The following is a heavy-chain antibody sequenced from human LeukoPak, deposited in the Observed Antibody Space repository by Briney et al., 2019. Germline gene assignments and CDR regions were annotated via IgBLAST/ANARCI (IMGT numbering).Heavy chain of an antibody. J-gene: IGHJ3*02. V-gene: IGHV2-5*02. D-gene: IGHD4-23*01. CDR1: EFSLSTSAVG. Sequence: SGPTLVKPTQTLTLTCTFSEFSLSTSAVGVAWIRQPPGKALEWLALVYWDDDKRYSPSLKSRLTLTKNTSKNLVVLTMTNMDPVDTATYYCAHARGAGNSPTFDIWGQGTMVTVSS. CDR2: VYWDDDK. CDR3: AHARGAGNSPTFDI.